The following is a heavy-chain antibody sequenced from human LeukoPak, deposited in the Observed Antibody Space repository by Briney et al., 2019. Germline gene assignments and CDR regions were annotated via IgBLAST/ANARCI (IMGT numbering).Heavy chain of an antibody. CDR1: GYTFTSYG. CDR3: ARADVLLWFGELCYFDY. V-gene: IGHV1-18*01. D-gene: IGHD3-10*01. J-gene: IGHJ4*02. Sequence: VASVKVSCKASGYTFTSYGISWVRQAPGRGLEWMGWISAYNGNTNYAQKLQGRVTMTTDTSTSTAYMELRSLRSDDTAVYYCARADVLLWFGELCYFDYWGQGTLVTVSS. CDR2: ISAYNGNT.